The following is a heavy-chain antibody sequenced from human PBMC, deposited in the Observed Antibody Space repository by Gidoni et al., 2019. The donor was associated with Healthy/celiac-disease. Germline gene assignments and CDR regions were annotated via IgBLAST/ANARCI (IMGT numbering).Heavy chain of an antibody. CDR1: GFTFSSYE. D-gene: IGHD2-15*01. CDR2: ISSSGSTI. CDR3: ARGLPLCSGGSCRPTYYMDV. Sequence: EVQLVESGGGLVQPGGSLRLSCAASGFTFSSYEMNWVRQAPGKGLEWVSYISSSGSTIYYADSVKGRFTISRDNAKNSLYLQMNSLRAEDTAVYYCARGLPLCSGGSCRPTYYMDVWGKGTTVTVSS. V-gene: IGHV3-48*03. J-gene: IGHJ6*03.